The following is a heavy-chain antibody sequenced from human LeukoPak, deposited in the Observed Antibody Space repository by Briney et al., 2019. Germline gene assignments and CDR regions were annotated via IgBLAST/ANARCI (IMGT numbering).Heavy chain of an antibody. CDR1: GFSFSNFA. J-gene: IGHJ5*02. D-gene: IGHD3-22*01. CDR2: VSGSSSSK. Sequence: GGSLRLSCAASGFSFSNFAMAWVRQPPGKGLEWVSAVSGSSSSKYYSESVKGRFTISRDGFENTLDLEMNSLRAEDTAMYYCAKFGGYYYDSSGYLGLDHWGQGTLVTVSS. CDR3: AKFGGYYYDSSGYLGLDH. V-gene: IGHV3-23*01.